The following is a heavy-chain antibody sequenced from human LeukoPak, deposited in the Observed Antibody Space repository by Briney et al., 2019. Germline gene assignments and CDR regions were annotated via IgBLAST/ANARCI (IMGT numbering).Heavy chain of an antibody. D-gene: IGHD1-26*01. V-gene: IGHV4-38-2*02. CDR3: ARAVGATNFDY. Sequence: SETLSLTCTVSGYSISSGYYWGWIRQPPGKGLEWIGSIYHSGSTNYNPSLKSRVTISADTSKNQFSLDLSSVTAADSAVYYCARAVGATNFDYWGQGTLVTVSS. CDR1: GYSISSGYY. CDR2: IYHSGST. J-gene: IGHJ4*02.